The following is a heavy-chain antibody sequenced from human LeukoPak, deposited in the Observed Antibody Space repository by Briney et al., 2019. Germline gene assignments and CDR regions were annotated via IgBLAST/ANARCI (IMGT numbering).Heavy chain of an antibody. V-gene: IGHV4-59*01. CDR2: IYDSGST. CDR1: GGSISSYY. CDR3: ARQSISGSSLSYFDY. J-gene: IGHJ4*02. D-gene: IGHD3-22*01. Sequence: SETLSLTCTVSGGSISSYYWSWIRQPPGKGLEWIGNIYDSGSTNYNPSLKSRVTISVDTSKNQCFLKLSSVTAADTAVYYCARQSISGSSLSYFDYWGQGTLVNVSS.